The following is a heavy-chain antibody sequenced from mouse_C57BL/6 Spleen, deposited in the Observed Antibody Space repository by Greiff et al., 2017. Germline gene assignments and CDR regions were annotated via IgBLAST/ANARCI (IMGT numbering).Heavy chain of an antibody. CDR3: ARHYYGSSYFDY. V-gene: IGHV7-3*01. Sequence: EVQVVESGGGLVQPGGSLSLSCAASGFTFTDYYMSWVRQPPGKALEWLGFIRNKANGYTTEYSASVKGRFTISRDNSQSILYLQMNALRAEDSATYYCARHYYGSSYFDYWGQGTTLTVSS. CDR2: IRNKANGYTT. CDR1: GFTFTDYY. D-gene: IGHD1-1*01. J-gene: IGHJ2*01.